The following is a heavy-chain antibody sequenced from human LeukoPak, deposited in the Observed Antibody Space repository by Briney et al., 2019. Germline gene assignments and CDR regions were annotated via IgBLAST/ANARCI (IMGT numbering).Heavy chain of an antibody. CDR1: GFTVKSYG. D-gene: IGHD5-18*01. J-gene: IGHJ4*02. CDR2: ITGVGTTP. CDR3: ARKVAVAMDLDY. V-gene: IGHV3-23*01. Sequence: GGSLRLSCVASGFTVKSYGMTWVRQVPGKGREWLSSITGVGTTPKDADSVTGRSTISRDNSTNTLSLHMTGLRAEDTAVYHCARKVAVAMDLDYWGQGTLVTVPS.